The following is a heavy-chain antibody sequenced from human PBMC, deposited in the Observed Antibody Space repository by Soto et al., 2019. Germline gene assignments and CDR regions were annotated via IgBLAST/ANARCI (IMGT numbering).Heavy chain of an antibody. J-gene: IGHJ5*02. V-gene: IGHV3-74*01. CDR2: VDTDGTTT. Sequence: EVQVVESGGGLVQPGGSLRLSCAASGFTFSSYWMHWVRQVPGKGLVRVSRVDTDGTTTNYADSVKGRFTTSRDNAKNMVHLQMNDLRAEDTAVYYCVRDRPHNWFDPWGPGTLVTVFS. CDR3: VRDRPHNWFDP. CDR1: GFTFSSYW.